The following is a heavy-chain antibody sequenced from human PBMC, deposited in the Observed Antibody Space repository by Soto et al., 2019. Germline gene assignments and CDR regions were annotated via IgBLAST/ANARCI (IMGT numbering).Heavy chain of an antibody. CDR3: ARVPYGAYGSVSYYFDY. V-gene: IGHV4-59*01. CDR2: IYYSGST. Sequence: SETLSLTCTVSGGSISSYYWSWIRQPPGKGLEWIGYIYYSGSTNYNPSLKSRVTISVDTSKNQFSLKLSSVTAADTAVYYCARVPYGAYGSVSYYFDYWGQGTLVTVSS. D-gene: IGHD3-10*01. J-gene: IGHJ4*02. CDR1: GGSISSYY.